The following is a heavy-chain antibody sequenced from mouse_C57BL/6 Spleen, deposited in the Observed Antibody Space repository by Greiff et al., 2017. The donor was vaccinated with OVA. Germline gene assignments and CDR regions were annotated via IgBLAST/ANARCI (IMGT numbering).Heavy chain of an antibody. CDR2: IHPNSGST. CDR3: AREGETGSYFDY. CDR1: GYTFTSYW. V-gene: IGHV1-64*01. Sequence: QVQLQQPGAELVKPGASVKLSCKASGYTFTSYWMHWVKQRPGQGLEWIGMIHPNSGSTNYNEKFKSKATLTVDKSSSTAYMQLSSLTSEDSAVYYCAREGETGSYFDYWGQGTTLTVSS. D-gene: IGHD4-1*01. J-gene: IGHJ2*01.